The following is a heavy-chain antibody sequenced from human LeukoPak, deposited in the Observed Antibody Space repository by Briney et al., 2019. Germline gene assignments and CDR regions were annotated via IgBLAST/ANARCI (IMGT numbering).Heavy chain of an antibody. CDR1: GYTFTGYY. J-gene: IGHJ5*02. CDR3: ARDIPSLITFGGIGT. Sequence: SVKVSCKASGYTFTGYYMHWVRQAPGQGLEWMGRIIPIFGTANYAQKFQGRVTITTDESTSTAYMELSSLRSEDTAVYYCARDIPSLITFGGIGTWGQGTLVTVSS. V-gene: IGHV1-69*05. D-gene: IGHD3-16*01. CDR2: IIPIFGTA.